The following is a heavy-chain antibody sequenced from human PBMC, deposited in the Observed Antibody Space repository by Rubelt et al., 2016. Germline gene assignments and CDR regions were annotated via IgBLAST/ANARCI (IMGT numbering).Heavy chain of an antibody. CDR1: GYTFTSYD. Sequence: KPGASVKVSCKASGYTFTSYDINWVRQATGQGLAWMGWMNPNSGNTGYAQKFQGRVTMTRNTSISTAYMELSSLRSEDTAVYYCVRGYDIVVVPAADKCSWYDRWRQGTLVTVSS. V-gene: IGHV1-8*01. CDR2: MNPNSGNT. J-gene: IGHJ5*02. D-gene: IGHD2-2*01. CDR3: VRGYDIVVVPAADKCSWYDR.